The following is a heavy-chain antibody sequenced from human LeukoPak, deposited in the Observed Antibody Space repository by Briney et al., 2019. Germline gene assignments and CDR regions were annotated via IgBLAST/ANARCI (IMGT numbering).Heavy chain of an antibody. CDR1: GFTFSSYA. D-gene: IGHD6-13*01. Sequence: RPGGSLRLSCAASGFTFSSYAMSWVRQAPGKGLEWVSAISGSGGSTYYADSVKGRFTISRDNSKNTLYLQMNSLRTEDTAVYYCTTDTLDSSNWEDDAFDIWGQGTMVTVSS. J-gene: IGHJ3*02. V-gene: IGHV3-23*01. CDR2: ISGSGGST. CDR3: TTDTLDSSNWEDDAFDI.